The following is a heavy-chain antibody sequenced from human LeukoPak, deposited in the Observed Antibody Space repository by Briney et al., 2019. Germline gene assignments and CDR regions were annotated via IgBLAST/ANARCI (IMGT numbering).Heavy chain of an antibody. Sequence: GGSLRLSCGASGFTISSYAMSWVRQAPGKGLEGVSAISGRGGSTYYSDSVRGRFTISRDNSKNTLYLQMNRLRAEDTAVYHCAKAGITIFGVVQYYYYGMDVWGQGTTVSVSS. V-gene: IGHV3-23*01. CDR2: ISGRGGST. CDR3: AKAGITIFGVVQYYYYGMDV. CDR1: GFTISSYA. J-gene: IGHJ6*02. D-gene: IGHD3-3*01.